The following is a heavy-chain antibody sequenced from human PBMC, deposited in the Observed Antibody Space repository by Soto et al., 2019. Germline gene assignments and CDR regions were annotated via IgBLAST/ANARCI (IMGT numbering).Heavy chain of an antibody. D-gene: IGHD1-26*01. Sequence: ESGGGLVQPGRSLRLSCTTSGFTFGDYAMSWFRQAPGKGLEWVGFIRSKAYGGTTEYAASVKGGFTFSRDDSKSIAYLQMNSLKTEDTAVYYCTRGREWELLLSHYWGQGTLVTVSS. CDR2: IRSKAYGGTT. CDR1: GFTFGDYA. J-gene: IGHJ4*02. V-gene: IGHV3-49*03. CDR3: TRGREWELLLSHY.